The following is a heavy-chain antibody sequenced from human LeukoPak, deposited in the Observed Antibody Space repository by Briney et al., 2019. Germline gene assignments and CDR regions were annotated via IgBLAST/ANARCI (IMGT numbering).Heavy chain of an antibody. CDR1: GGSFSGYY. D-gene: IGHD2-2*01. CDR2: INHSGST. Sequence: KSSETLSLTCAVYGGSFSGYYWSWIRQPPGKGLEWIGEINHSGSTNYNPSLKSRVTISVDTSKNQFSLKLSSVTAADTAVYYCARDMNPRYCSSTSCSRGGSNWFDPWGQGTLVTVSS. V-gene: IGHV4-34*01. CDR3: ARDMNPRYCSSTSCSRGGSNWFDP. J-gene: IGHJ5*02.